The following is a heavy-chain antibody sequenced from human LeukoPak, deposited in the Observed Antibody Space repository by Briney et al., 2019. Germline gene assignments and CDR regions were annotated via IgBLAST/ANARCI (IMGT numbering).Heavy chain of an antibody. V-gene: IGHV3-23*01. Sequence: GPLRLSCAASGFTFSSSAMSWVRQAPGKGLEWVSAISNNGGYTYYADSVQGRFTISRDNSKSTLCLQMNSLRAEDTAVYYCAKQLGYCSDGSCYFPYWGQGTLVTVSS. CDR2: ISNNGGYT. D-gene: IGHD2-15*01. CDR3: AKQLGYCSDGSCYFPY. CDR1: GFTFSSSA. J-gene: IGHJ4*02.